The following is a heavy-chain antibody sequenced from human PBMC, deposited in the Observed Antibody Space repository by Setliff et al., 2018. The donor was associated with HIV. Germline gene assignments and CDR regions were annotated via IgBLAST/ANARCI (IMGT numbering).Heavy chain of an antibody. CDR3: ARHPVDTAMVYWYFDL. Sequence: SETLSLTCTVSGGSISSGSHYWSWIRQPPGKGLEWIGSIYHSGSTYYNPSLKSRVTISVDTSRNQFSLKLSSVTAADTAVYYCARHPVDTAMVYWYFDLWGRGTLVTVSS. CDR2: IYHSGST. D-gene: IGHD5-18*01. J-gene: IGHJ2*01. CDR1: GGSISSGSHY. V-gene: IGHV4-39*01.